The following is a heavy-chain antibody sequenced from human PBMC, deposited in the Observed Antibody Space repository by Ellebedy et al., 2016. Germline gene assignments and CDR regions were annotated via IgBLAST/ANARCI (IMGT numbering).Heavy chain of an antibody. V-gene: IGHV4-31*02. CDR1: GGSISSGGYY. CDR3: AINHPKYYDILTGNAFDI. CDR2: IYYSGST. J-gene: IGHJ3*02. Sequence: SQTLSLTCAVSGGSISSGGYYWSWIRQHPGKGLEWIGYIYYSGSTYYNPSLKSRVTISVDTSKNQFSLKLSSVTAADTAVYYCAINHPKYYDILTGNAFDIWGQGTMVTVSS. D-gene: IGHD3-9*01.